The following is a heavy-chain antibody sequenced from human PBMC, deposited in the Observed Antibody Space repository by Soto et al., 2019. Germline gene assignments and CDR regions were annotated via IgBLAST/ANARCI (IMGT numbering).Heavy chain of an antibody. CDR3: ARDVVVGLRGYWYFDL. V-gene: IGHV4-59*01. CDR2: IYYGGST. Sequence: QVQLQESGPGLVKPSETLSLTCTVSGGSISSYYWSWIRQPPGKGLEWIGYIYYGGSTNYNPSLKSRVTISVDTSKSQFALRLSSVTAADTAVYYCARDVVVGLRGYWYFDLWVRGTLVTVSS. D-gene: IGHD2-21*01. J-gene: IGHJ2*01. CDR1: GGSISSYY.